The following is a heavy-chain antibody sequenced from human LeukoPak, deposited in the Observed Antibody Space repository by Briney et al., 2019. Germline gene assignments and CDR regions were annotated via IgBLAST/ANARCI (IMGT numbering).Heavy chain of an antibody. D-gene: IGHD4-17*01. V-gene: IGHV4-61*02. J-gene: IGHJ4*02. Sequence: SETLSLTCTVSGGSISSGSYYWSWIRQPAGKGLEWIGRIYTSGSTNYNPSLKSRVTISVDTSKNQFSLKMTSVTAADTALYYCARGSHDYGDFYLFDSWGRGTLVTVTS. CDR1: GGSISSGSYY. CDR2: IYTSGST. CDR3: ARGSHDYGDFYLFDS.